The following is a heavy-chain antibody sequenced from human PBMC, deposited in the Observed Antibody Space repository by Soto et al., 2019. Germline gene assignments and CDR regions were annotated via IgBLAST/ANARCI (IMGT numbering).Heavy chain of an antibody. D-gene: IGHD3-9*01. J-gene: IGHJ5*02. V-gene: IGHV3-48*01. Sequence: EVQLVESGGGLVQPGGSLRLSCAASGFTFSSYSMNWVRQAPGKGLEWVSFISSSSSTIFYADSVKGRFTISRDNAKNSLYLKMNSLRAEDTAMYYGARGENDILTGYLNWFDPWGQGTLVTVSS. CDR1: GFTFSSYS. CDR3: ARGENDILTGYLNWFDP. CDR2: ISSSSSTI.